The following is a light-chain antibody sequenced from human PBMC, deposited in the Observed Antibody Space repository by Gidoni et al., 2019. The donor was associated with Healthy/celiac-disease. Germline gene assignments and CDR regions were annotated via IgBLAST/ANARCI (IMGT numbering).Light chain of an antibody. CDR1: QSISSY. J-gene: IGKJ2*01. CDR3: QQSYSTLYT. V-gene: IGKV1-39*01. CDR2: AAS. Sequence: PSSLSASVGDRVTITCRASQSISSYLNWYQQKPGKAPKLLIYAASSLQSGVPSRFSGSGSGTDFTLTISSLQPEDFATYYCQQSYSTLYTFGQGTKLEIK.